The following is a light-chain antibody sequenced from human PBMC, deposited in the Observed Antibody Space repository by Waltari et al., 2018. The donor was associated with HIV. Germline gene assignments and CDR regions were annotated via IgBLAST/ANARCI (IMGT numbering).Light chain of an antibody. CDR1: SSYVGDYNY. J-gene: IGLJ1*01. V-gene: IGLV2-14*01. Sequence: QSALTPPASVSGSPGQSITISCTGTSSYVGDYNYVSWYQQHPGKAPKLIIYDVSNRPSGVSNRFSGSKSGNTASLTISGLQTEDEADYYCSSYTSSSTRVFGTGTKVTVL. CDR2: DVS. CDR3: SSYTSSSTRV.